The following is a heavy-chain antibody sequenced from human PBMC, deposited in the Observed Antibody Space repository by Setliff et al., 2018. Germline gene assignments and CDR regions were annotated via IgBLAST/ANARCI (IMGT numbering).Heavy chain of an antibody. D-gene: IGHD3-22*01. J-gene: IGHJ4*02. V-gene: IGHV4-4*09. CDR3: ASLPYYDSSGYSLSYY. Sequence: PSETLSLTCSVSGASITDSYWNWIRQPPGKGLEWIGQIHTGSTNYNPSLRSRVTISVDTSKNQFSLRLSSVTAADTAVYYCASLPYYDSSGYSLSYYWGQGTLVTVSS. CDR1: GASITDSY. CDR2: IHTGST.